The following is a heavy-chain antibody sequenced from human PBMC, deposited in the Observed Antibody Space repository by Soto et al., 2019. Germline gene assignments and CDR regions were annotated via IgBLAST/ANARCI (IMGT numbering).Heavy chain of an antibody. CDR3: ARGPLIAAAGRSYGMDV. CDR1: GFTFSSYW. J-gene: IGHJ6*02. D-gene: IGHD6-13*01. CDR2: IKQDGSEK. Sequence: EVQLVESGGGLVQPGGPLRLSCAASGFTFSSYWMSWVRQAPGKGLEWVANIKQDGSEKYYVDSVKGRFTISRDNAKNSLYLQMNSLRAEDTGVSYCARGPLIAAAGRSYGMDVWGQGTTVTVSS. V-gene: IGHV3-7*03.